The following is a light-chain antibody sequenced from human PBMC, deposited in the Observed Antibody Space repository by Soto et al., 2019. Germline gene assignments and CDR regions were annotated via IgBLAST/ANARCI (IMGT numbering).Light chain of an antibody. J-gene: IGKJ3*01. Sequence: DIQMTQSPSSLSQSVGDRVTITCRPSQSISNYVNWYQQKPGKAPDLLIYGASTLLSGVPSRFSGSGSGTDFTLTITGLQPEDVATYFCQQCYSAPFTFGPGTKVDIK. CDR1: QSISNY. V-gene: IGKV1-39*01. CDR3: QQCYSAPFT. CDR2: GAS.